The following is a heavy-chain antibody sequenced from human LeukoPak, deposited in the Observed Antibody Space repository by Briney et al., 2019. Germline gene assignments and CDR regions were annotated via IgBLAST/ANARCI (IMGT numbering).Heavy chain of an antibody. Sequence: SVKVSCKASGGTFSSYAINWVRQAPGQGLEWMGGIIPIFGTANYAQKFQGRVTITADESTSTAYMELSSLRSEDTAVYYCAREGYYDSSALDYWGQGTLVTVSS. D-gene: IGHD3-22*01. CDR1: GGTFSSYA. CDR3: AREGYYDSSALDY. J-gene: IGHJ4*02. CDR2: IIPIFGTA. V-gene: IGHV1-69*13.